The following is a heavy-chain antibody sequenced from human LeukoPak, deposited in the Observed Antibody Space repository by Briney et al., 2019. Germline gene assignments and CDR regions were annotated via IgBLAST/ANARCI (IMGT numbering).Heavy chain of an antibody. V-gene: IGHV3-23*01. Sequence: GGSLRLSCAASGFTFSSYGMSWVRQAPGKGLEWVSAIGGSGGSTYYADSVKGRFTISRDNSKNTLYLQMNSLRAEDTAVYYCAKGPTAAFDYWGQGTLVTVSS. D-gene: IGHD4-17*01. CDR2: IGGSGGST. J-gene: IGHJ4*02. CDR1: GFTFSSYG. CDR3: AKGPTAAFDY.